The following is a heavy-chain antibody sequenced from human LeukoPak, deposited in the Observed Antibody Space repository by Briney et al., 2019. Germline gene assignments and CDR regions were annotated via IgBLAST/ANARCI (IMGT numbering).Heavy chain of an antibody. V-gene: IGHV3-30-3*01. Sequence: PGGSLRLSCAASGFTFSSYAMHWVRQAPGKGLEWVAVISYDGSNKYYADSVKGRFTISRDNAKNSLYLQMNSLRAEDTAVYYCARDGDIDYWGQGTLVTVSS. CDR1: GFTFSSYA. J-gene: IGHJ4*02. D-gene: IGHD3-3*01. CDR2: ISYDGSNK. CDR3: ARDGDIDY.